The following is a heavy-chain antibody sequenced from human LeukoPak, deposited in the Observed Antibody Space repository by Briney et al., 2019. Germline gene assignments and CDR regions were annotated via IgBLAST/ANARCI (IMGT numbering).Heavy chain of an antibody. Sequence: ASVKVSCKASGGTFNRYRISWVRQAPGQGLEWMGGIIPIFGTANYAQKFQGRVTITADEYTSTAFMELSSLRSEDTAVYYCARDRNYNWFDYWGQGTLVTVSS. V-gene: IGHV1-69*13. CDR2: IIPIFGTA. CDR1: GGTFNRYR. J-gene: IGHJ4*02. CDR3: ARDRNYNWFDY. D-gene: IGHD1-1*01.